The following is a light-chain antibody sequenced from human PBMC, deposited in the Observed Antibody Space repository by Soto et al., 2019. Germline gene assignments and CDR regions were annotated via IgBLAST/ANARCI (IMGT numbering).Light chain of an antibody. CDR3: QQYHSLPIT. J-gene: IGKJ5*01. CDR2: EAS. Sequence: DIQMTQSPSSLSVSVGDRVTITCQASRYIGNDLNWYQQKPGKAPKLLINEASSLEMGVPSRFSGSGSGTDFSVTISSLQPEDIATYYCQQYHSLPITFGQGTRLDI. V-gene: IGKV1-33*01. CDR1: RYIGND.